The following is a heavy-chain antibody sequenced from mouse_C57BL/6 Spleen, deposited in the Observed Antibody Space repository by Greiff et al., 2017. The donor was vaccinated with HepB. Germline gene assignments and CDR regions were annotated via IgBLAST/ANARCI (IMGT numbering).Heavy chain of an antibody. V-gene: IGHV14-4*01. J-gene: IGHJ2*01. D-gene: IGHD1-1*01. CDR1: GFNIKDDY. Sequence: VQLQQSGAELVRPGASVKLSCTASGFNIKDDYMHWVKQRPEQGLEWIGWIDPENGDTEYASKFQGKATITADTSSNTAYLQLSSLTSEDTAVYYCTTYYYGRGDYFDYWGQGTTLTVSS. CDR2: IDPENGDT. CDR3: TTYYYGRGDYFDY.